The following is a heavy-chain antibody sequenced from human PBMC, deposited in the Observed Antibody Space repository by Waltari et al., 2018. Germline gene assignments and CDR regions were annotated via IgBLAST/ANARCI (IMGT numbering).Heavy chain of an antibody. CDR1: GGSISSSSYY. D-gene: IGHD3-9*01. V-gene: IGHV4-39*07. CDR2: IYYSGST. CDR3: ARDTIFDY. J-gene: IGHJ4*02. Sequence: QLQLQESGPGLVKPSETLSLTCTVSGGSISSSSYYWGWIRQPPGKGLEWIGSIYYSGSTYYNPSLKSRVTISVDTSKNTLYLQMGSLRAEDMAVYYCARDTIFDYWGQGTLVTVSS.